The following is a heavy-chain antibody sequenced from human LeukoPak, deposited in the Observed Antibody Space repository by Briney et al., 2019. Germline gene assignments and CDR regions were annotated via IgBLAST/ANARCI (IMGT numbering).Heavy chain of an antibody. Sequence: SETLSLTCTVSGGSISSGGYYWSWIRQHPGKGLEWIGYIYYSGSTYYNPSLKSRVTISADTSKNQFSLKLSSVTAADTAVYYCAREIVDLNWFDPWGQGTLVTVSS. D-gene: IGHD3-22*01. V-gene: IGHV4-31*03. J-gene: IGHJ5*02. CDR2: IYYSGST. CDR1: GGSISSGGYY. CDR3: AREIVDLNWFDP.